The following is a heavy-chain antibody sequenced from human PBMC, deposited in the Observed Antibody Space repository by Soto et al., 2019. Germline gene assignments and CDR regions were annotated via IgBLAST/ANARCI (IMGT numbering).Heavy chain of an antibody. Sequence: GASVHVSCKATGGTFSSYAISWVRQPPGQGLEWMGGIIPIFGTANYAQKFQGRVTITADESTSTAYMELSSLRSEDTAVYYCARVGATKRGYFDYWGQGTLVTVSS. V-gene: IGHV1-69*01. D-gene: IGHD1-26*01. CDR2: IIPIFGTA. CDR3: ARVGATKRGYFDY. CDR1: GGTFSSYA. J-gene: IGHJ4*02.